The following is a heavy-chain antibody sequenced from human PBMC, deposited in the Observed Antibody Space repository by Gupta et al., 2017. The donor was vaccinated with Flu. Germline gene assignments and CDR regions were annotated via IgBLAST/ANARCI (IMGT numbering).Heavy chain of an antibody. J-gene: IGHJ4*02. CDR3: SRGETGPSPPGRNDC. CDR1: GFPFSEHY. V-gene: IGHV3-72*01. Sequence: RLVESGGGLVQPGGSLRLSCVVSGFPFSEHYMDWIRQAPGKGLEWFGRIRNKANSYTTEYAASVKDRFTITRDDSKSSLYLQMNSLKNEDTAVYYCSRGETGPSPPGRNDCWGQGTLVTVSS. CDR2: IRNKANSYTT. D-gene: IGHD1-14*01.